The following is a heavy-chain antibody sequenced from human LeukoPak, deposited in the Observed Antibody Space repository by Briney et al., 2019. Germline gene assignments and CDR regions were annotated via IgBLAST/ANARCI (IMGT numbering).Heavy chain of an antibody. D-gene: IGHD3-16*01. CDR3: ARDPWGGLAPYDY. CDR2: IIPIFGTA. Sequence: SVKVSCKASGYTFTGDFIHWVRQAPGQGLEWMGGIIPIFGTANYAQKFQGRVTITADESTSTAYMELSSLRSEDTAVYYCARDPWGGLAPYDYWGQGTLVTVSS. CDR1: GYTFTGDF. J-gene: IGHJ4*02. V-gene: IGHV1-69*13.